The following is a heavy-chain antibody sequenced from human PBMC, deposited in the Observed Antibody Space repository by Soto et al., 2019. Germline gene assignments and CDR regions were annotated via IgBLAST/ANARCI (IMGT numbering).Heavy chain of an antibody. CDR3: ARVRYDGFLEWGPLYYFDY. D-gene: IGHD3-3*01. CDR2: IYSGGST. J-gene: IGHJ4*02. Sequence: PGGSLRLSCAASGFTVSSNYMSWVRQAPGKGLEWVSVIYSGGSTYYADSVKGRFTISRDNSKNTLYLQMNSLRAEDTAVYYCARVRYDGFLEWGPLYYFDYWGQGTLVTVSS. CDR1: GFTVSSNY. V-gene: IGHV3-66*01.